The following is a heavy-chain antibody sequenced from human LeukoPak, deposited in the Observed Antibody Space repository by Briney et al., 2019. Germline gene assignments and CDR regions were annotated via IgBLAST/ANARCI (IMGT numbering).Heavy chain of an antibody. J-gene: IGHJ4*02. CDR1: GFTVSSNY. Sequence: GGSLRLSCAASGFTVSSNYMSWVRQAPGKGLEWVSVIYSGGSTYYADSVKGRFTISRDNSKNTLYLQMNSLRAEDTAVYYCAKEEDSSSWYGVYWGQGTLVTVSS. CDR2: IYSGGST. D-gene: IGHD6-13*01. V-gene: IGHV3-53*01. CDR3: AKEEDSSSWYGVY.